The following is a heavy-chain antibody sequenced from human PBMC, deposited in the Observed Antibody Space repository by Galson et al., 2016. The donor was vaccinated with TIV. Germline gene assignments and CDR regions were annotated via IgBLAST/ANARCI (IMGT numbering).Heavy chain of an antibody. D-gene: IGHD6-25*01. V-gene: IGHV4-34*01. CDR1: GGFFSDYY. CDR2: ITHSEST. Sequence: ETLSLTCGVSGGFFSDYYWSWIRQSPGKGLEWIGEITHSESTHCNPSLKTRLTISVDVAKSQFFLELKSVTAADTAIYYCVRGGPFSGYAEIRWFTDHFDYWSQGSLVTVSS. CDR3: VRGGPFSGYAEIRWFTDHFDY. J-gene: IGHJ4*02.